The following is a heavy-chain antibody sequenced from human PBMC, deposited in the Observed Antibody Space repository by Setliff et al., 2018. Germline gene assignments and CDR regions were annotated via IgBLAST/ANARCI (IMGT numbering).Heavy chain of an antibody. D-gene: IGHD1-26*01. CDR2: IYTSGST. CDR3: ARKGISALSGAFDM. J-gene: IGHJ3*02. V-gene: IGHV4-59*10. Sequence: SETLSLTCAVYGGSFSGYYWSWIRQPAGKGLEWIGRIYTSGSTNHNPSLKSRVTMSVDTSKNQFSLKLSSVTAADTAVYYCARKGISALSGAFDMWGQGTMVTVSS. CDR1: GGSFSGYY.